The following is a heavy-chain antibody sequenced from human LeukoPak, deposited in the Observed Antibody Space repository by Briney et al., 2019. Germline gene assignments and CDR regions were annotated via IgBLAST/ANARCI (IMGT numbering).Heavy chain of an antibody. Sequence: GGSLRLSCAASGFTFSNYWMHWVRQAPGKGLVWVSRIYTDGSSTNYADSVKGRFTISRDNAKNTLYLQMNSLRGEDTAVCYCARGASNRFDYWGQGTLVTVSS. D-gene: IGHD1-14*01. CDR1: GFTFSNYW. CDR3: ARGASNRFDY. J-gene: IGHJ4*02. CDR2: IYTDGSST. V-gene: IGHV3-74*01.